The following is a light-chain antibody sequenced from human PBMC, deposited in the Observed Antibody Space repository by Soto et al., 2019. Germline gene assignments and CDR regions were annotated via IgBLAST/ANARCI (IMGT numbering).Light chain of an antibody. V-gene: IGLV2-14*01. CDR1: SSDVGGYNY. CDR3: SSYTSSLSYV. Sequence: QSVLPQPASVSGSPGQSITISCTGTSSDVGGYNYVSWYQQHPGKAPKLMIYEVSDRPSGISNRFSGSKSGNTASLTISGLQAEDEADYYCSSYTSSLSYVFGTGTKLTVL. CDR2: EVS. J-gene: IGLJ1*01.